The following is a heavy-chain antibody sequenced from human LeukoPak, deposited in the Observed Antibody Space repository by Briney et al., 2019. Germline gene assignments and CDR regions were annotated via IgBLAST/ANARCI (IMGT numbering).Heavy chain of an antibody. CDR1: GFTFTGHN. D-gene: IGHD3-16*01. CDR3: ARAMSPWGGVRNYFDS. J-gene: IGHJ4*02. Sequence: GGSLRLSCAASGFTFTGHNMNWVRQAPGKGLEWVAYISISSGTIYYADSVKGRFSISRDNAKSSLDLQMNSLRAEDTAVYYCARAMSPWGGVRNYFDSWGRGALVTVSS. CDR2: ISISSGTI. V-gene: IGHV3-48*04.